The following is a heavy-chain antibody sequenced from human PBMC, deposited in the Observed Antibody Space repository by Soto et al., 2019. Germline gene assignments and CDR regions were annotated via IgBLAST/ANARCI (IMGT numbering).Heavy chain of an antibody. CDR1: GFTFSSYW. Sequence: GGSLRLSCAASGFTFSSYWMHWVRQAPGKGLVWVSRINSDGSSTSYADSVKGRFTISRDNAKNTLYLQMNSLRAEDTAVYYCARDKWDPSYYYYYGMDVWGQGTTVTVSS. D-gene: IGHD1-26*01. J-gene: IGHJ6*02. V-gene: IGHV3-74*01. CDR3: ARDKWDPSYYYYYGMDV. CDR2: INSDGSST.